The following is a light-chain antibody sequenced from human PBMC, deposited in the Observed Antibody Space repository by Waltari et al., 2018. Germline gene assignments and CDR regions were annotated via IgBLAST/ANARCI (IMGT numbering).Light chain of an antibody. CDR1: RDISSY. Sequence: DIQMTQSPSSLSATVGDRLTIPCQASRDISSYLNWSQHKPGRAPKLLIYGASNLETGVPSRFSGSGSGTDFVFTINNLHPEDFATYDCQQYGSLPSTFGGGTTVEIQ. CDR2: GAS. CDR3: QQYGSLPST. V-gene: IGKV1-33*01. J-gene: IGKJ4*01.